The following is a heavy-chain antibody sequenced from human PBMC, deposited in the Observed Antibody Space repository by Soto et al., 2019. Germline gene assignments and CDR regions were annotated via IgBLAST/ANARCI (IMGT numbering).Heavy chain of an antibody. CDR3: AKAGGGSYSYGWFNGMDV. Sequence: PGGSLRLSCAASGFTFISYAMSWVRQAPGKGLEWVSAISGSGGSTYYADSVKGRFTISRDNSKNTLYLQMNSLRAEDTAVYYCAKAGGGSYSYGWFNGMDVWGQGTTVTVSS. J-gene: IGHJ6*02. CDR1: GFTFISYA. D-gene: IGHD5-18*01. CDR2: ISGSGGST. V-gene: IGHV3-23*01.